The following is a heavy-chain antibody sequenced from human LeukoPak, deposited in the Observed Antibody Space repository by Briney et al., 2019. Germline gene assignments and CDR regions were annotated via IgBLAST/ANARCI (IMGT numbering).Heavy chain of an antibody. D-gene: IGHD3-22*01. CDR3: ARDSGWLFNDAFDI. CDR2: INAGNGNT. V-gene: IGHV1-3*01. J-gene: IGHJ3*02. Sequence: ASVKVSCKASGYTFTNYAMHWVRPAPGQRLEWMGWINAGNGNTKYSQKFQGRVTITRDTSASTAYMELSSLRSEDTAVYYCARDSGWLFNDAFDIWGQGTMVTVSS. CDR1: GYTFTNYA.